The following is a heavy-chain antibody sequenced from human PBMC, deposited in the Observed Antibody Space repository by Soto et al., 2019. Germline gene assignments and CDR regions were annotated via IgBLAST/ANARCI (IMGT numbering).Heavy chain of an antibody. Sequence: QVQLQESGPGLVKPSETLSLTCTVSGDSISSHSWSWIRQPPGKGLEWIGYIYYSGTTSYNPSLESRVTXSXXXSXXQFSLRLTAVTAADTAVYYCASRTTVFGSGSYLDSWGQGTLVTVSS. V-gene: IGHV4-59*11. J-gene: IGHJ4*02. D-gene: IGHD3-10*01. CDR3: ASRTTVFGSGSYLDS. CDR1: GDSISSHS. CDR2: IYYSGTT.